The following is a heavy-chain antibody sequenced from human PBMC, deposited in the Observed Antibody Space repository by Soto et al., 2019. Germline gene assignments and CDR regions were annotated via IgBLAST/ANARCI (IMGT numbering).Heavy chain of an antibody. J-gene: IGHJ6*02. CDR2: ICYDGSNK. Sequence: GGSLRLSCAASGFTFSSYGMHWVRQAPGKGLEWVAVICYDGSNKYYADSVKGRFTISRDNSKNTLYLQMNSLRAEDTAVYYCARDSAYCSSTSCETPYYYYGMDVWGQGTTVTVSS. CDR3: ARDSAYCSSTSCETPYYYYGMDV. CDR1: GFTFSSYG. D-gene: IGHD2-2*01. V-gene: IGHV3-33*01.